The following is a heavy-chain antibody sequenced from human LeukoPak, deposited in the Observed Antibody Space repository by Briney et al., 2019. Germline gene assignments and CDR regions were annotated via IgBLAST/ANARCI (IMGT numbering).Heavy chain of an antibody. CDR2: ISFHGSDT. CDR1: GFILRNYA. Sequence: GGSLRLSCAASGFILRNYAMHWVRQAPGKGLEWVAVISFHGSDTYYADSVKGRFTFSRDNPKNTLYLQMNTLRTEDTAVYYCARDQGATDAFDIWGQGTMVTVSS. CDR3: ARDQGATDAFDI. D-gene: IGHD3-16*01. J-gene: IGHJ3*02. V-gene: IGHV3-30*04.